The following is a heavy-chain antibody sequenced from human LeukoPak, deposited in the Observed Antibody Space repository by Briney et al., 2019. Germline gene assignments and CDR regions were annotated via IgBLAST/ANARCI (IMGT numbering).Heavy chain of an antibody. J-gene: IGHJ3*02. CDR3: ARYGFSSVWQGGWHAFDI. V-gene: IGHV1-46*01. Sequence: ASVKVSCKASGYTFTSYYVHWVRQAPGQGLEWMEIINPTSGDTNYAQNFQGRVTMTRDMSTSTVYMELSSLRSEDTAVYYCARYGFSSVWQGGWHAFDIWGLGTMVTVSS. CDR1: GYTFTSYY. D-gene: IGHD6-25*01. CDR2: INPTSGDT.